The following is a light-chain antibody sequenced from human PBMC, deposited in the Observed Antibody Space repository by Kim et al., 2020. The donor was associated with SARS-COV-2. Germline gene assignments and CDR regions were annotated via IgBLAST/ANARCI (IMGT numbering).Light chain of an antibody. V-gene: IGKV1-16*01. Sequence: ASVGDRVTITCRSSQDVTKYLVWIQQKPGKAPKFLIFAASTLRGGVPSRFSGSGSGTEFTLTISYLQPDDIATYYCLQYSNDPRTFGQGTKVDIK. CDR3: LQYSNDPRT. J-gene: IGKJ2*02. CDR2: AAS. CDR1: QDVTKY.